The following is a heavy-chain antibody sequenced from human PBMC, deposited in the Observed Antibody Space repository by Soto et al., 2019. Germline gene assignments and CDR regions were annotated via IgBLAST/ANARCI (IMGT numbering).Heavy chain of an antibody. V-gene: IGHV4-39*01. Sequence: QLQLQESGPGLVKPSETLSLTCTVSGVSISSSSYYWGWIRQPPGKGLEWIGSVYHSGSTYYNPSLKSRVPISVDTSKNQFSLRLSSVTAPDTAVYYCARPLHYSDSSAFRFWGQGTMVTVSS. J-gene: IGHJ3*01. CDR2: VYHSGST. CDR1: GVSISSSSYY. D-gene: IGHD3-22*01. CDR3: ARPLHYSDSSAFRF.